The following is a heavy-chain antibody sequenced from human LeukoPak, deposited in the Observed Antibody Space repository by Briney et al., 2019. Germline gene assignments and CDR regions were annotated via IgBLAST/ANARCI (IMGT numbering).Heavy chain of an antibody. CDR3: ARHTTLDP. V-gene: IGHV3-7*01. Sequence: GGSLRLSCAASGFTFSSYEMNWVRQAPGKGLEWVANINLDGNEKHYVDSVKGRFTISRDNAKNSLFLHMNSLRAEDTAIYYCARHTTLDPWGQGALVTVSS. CDR2: INLDGNEK. J-gene: IGHJ5*02. D-gene: IGHD1-14*01. CDR1: GFTFSSYE.